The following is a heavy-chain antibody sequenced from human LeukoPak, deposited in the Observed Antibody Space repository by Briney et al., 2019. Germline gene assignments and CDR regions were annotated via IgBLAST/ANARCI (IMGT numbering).Heavy chain of an antibody. CDR2: ISAYNGNT. Sequence: ASVKVSCKASGYTFTSYGISWVRQAPGQGLEWMGWISAYNGNTNYAQKLQGRVTMTTDTSTSTAYMELRSLRSDDTAVYYCARVPKPGYCSSTSCYDYWGQGTLVTVSS. V-gene: IGHV1-18*01. D-gene: IGHD2-2*01. J-gene: IGHJ4*02. CDR3: ARVPKPGYCSSTSCYDY. CDR1: GYTFTSYG.